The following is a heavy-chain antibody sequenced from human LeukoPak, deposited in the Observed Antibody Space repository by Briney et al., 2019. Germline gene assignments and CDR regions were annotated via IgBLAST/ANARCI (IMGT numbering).Heavy chain of an antibody. CDR2: ISCSGGST. V-gene: IGHV3-23*01. J-gene: IGHJ4*02. CDR3: AKRLHSSNWYAAFDC. Sequence: PGGSLRLSCAGSGFTINNYATTWVRQAPGKGLEWVSVISCSGGSTSYADSVKGRFTVSRDNSKNTLYLQMTSLRVDGAAVYYCAKRLHSSNWYAAFDCWGQGTLVTVSS. CDR1: GFTINNYA. D-gene: IGHD6-13*01.